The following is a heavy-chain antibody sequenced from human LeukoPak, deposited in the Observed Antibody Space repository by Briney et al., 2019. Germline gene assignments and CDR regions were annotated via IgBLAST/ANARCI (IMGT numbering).Heavy chain of an antibody. Sequence: SETLSLTCTVSGGSISSSAYSWGWIRQPPGKGLEWIGNIYYSGNSGNTYYKPALMSRVSISVDTSKNQFSLRLNSVTAADTADYYCARQYGPGYSSTWYFDYWGQGTLVTVSS. D-gene: IGHD6-13*01. CDR3: ARQYGPGYSSTWYFDY. CDR1: GGSISSSAYS. J-gene: IGHJ4*02. CDR2: IYYSGNSGNT. V-gene: IGHV4-39*01.